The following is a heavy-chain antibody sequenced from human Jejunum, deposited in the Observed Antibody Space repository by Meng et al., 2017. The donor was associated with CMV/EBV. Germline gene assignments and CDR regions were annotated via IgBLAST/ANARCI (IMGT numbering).Heavy chain of an antibody. J-gene: IGHJ3*02. CDR1: NYW. CDR3: ARDDCSSTSCYSKNVFDI. Sequence: NYWMHWVRQAPGKGLVWVSRINPDGRITNYADSVKGRFTISRDNAKNSLYLQMDSLRAEDTAVYYCARDDCSSTSCYSKNVFDIWGQGTMVTVSS. CDR2: INPDGRIT. D-gene: IGHD2-2*02. V-gene: IGHV3-74*01.